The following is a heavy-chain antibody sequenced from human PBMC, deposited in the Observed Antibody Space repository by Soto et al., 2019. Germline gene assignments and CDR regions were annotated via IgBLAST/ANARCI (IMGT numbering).Heavy chain of an antibody. CDR2: ISSSSNTR. J-gene: IGHJ6*02. V-gene: IGHV3-48*01. D-gene: IGHD5-18*01. CDR1: GFTFSSYS. Sequence: PGGSLRLSCVASGFTFSSYSINWVRQAPGKGLEWVSYISSSSNTRYYADSVKGRFTVSRDYAKNSLYLQLDSLRAEDMAVYYCATGPYGYFYGLDVWGQGTTVTVSS. CDR3: ATGPYGYFYGLDV.